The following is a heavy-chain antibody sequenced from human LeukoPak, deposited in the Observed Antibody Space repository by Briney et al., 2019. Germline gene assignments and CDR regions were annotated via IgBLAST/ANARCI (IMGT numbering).Heavy chain of an antibody. V-gene: IGHV4-34*01. CDR2: INHSGST. J-gene: IGHJ4*02. D-gene: IGHD6-19*01. CDR1: GXSFSGYY. Sequence: PSETLSLTCAVYGXSFSGYYWSWIRQPPGKGLEWIGEINHSGSTNYNPSLKSRVTTSVDTSKNQFSLKLSSVTAADTAVYYCARDGLSSGWSFDYWGQGTLVTVSS. CDR3: ARDGLSSGWSFDY.